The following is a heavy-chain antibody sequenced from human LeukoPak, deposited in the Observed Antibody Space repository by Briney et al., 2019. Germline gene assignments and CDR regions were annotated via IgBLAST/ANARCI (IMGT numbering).Heavy chain of an antibody. CDR3: ARDAVDTANAV. D-gene: IGHD5-18*01. CDR2: INSDGSIT. J-gene: IGHJ6*02. Sequence: GGSLRLSCAASGFTFTTYWMHWVRQAPGKGLVWVSHINSDGSITSYADSVKGRFTISRDNAKNTLYLRMNSLRAEDTAVYYCARDAVDTANAVWGQGTTVTVSS. V-gene: IGHV3-74*01. CDR1: GFTFTTYW.